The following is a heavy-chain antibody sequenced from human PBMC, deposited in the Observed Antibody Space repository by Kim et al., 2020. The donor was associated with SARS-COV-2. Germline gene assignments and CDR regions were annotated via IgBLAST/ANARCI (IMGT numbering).Heavy chain of an antibody. D-gene: IGHD4-17*01. V-gene: IGHV4-4*02. CDR3: AREGGDDYGDYGRDYFDY. CDR1: GGSISSSNW. J-gene: IGHJ4*02. Sequence: SETLSLTCAVSGGSISSSNWWSWVRQPPGKGLEWIGESYHSGSTNYNPSLKRRVTISVDKSKNQFSLKLSSVTAADTAVYYCAREGGDDYGDYGRDYFDYWGQGTLVTVSS. CDR2: SYHSGST.